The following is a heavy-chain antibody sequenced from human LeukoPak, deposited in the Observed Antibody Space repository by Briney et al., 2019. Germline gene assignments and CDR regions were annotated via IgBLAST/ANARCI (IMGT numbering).Heavy chain of an antibody. V-gene: IGHV3-11*04. J-gene: IGHJ3*02. CDR3: ARDGRRDSDAFDI. D-gene: IGHD1-1*01. CDR2: ISNSGSTI. CDR1: GFTFSDYY. Sequence: GGSLRLSCAASGFTFSDYYMSWIRQAPGKGLEWVSYISNSGSTIYYADSVKGRFTISRDNAKNSLYLQMNSLSAEDTAVYYCARDGRRDSDAFDIWGQGTMVTVSS.